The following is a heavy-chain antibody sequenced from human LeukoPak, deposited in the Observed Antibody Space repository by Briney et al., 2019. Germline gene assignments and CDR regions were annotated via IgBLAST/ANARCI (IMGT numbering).Heavy chain of an antibody. V-gene: IGHV3-21*01. Sequence: PGGSLRLSCAASGFNFSSYSMNWVRQAQGKGLEWVSSISSSSSFRYYADSVKGRFTISRDNAKNSLYLQMNSLRAEDTAVYYCARESSGYFYWGQGTLVTVSS. J-gene: IGHJ4*02. D-gene: IGHD3-22*01. CDR1: GFNFSSYS. CDR2: ISSSSSFR. CDR3: ARESSGYFY.